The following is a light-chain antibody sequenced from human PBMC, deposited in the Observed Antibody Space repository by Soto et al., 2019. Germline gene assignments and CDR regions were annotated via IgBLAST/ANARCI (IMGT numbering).Light chain of an antibody. Sequence: GMTQSAATLSVSPGERATLSWKASQSVGSNLAWYQQKPGQAPRLLIYGASTRATGIPARFSGSGSGTEVTLTISSLQSEDFAVYYCQQYENWPRTFGQGTKVDIK. CDR2: GAS. CDR3: QQYENWPRT. CDR1: QSVGSN. J-gene: IGKJ1*01. V-gene: IGKV3-15*01.